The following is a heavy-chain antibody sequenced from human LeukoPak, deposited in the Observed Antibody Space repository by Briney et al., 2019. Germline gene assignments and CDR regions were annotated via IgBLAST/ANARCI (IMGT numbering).Heavy chain of an antibody. CDR2: LNWNSGSI. D-gene: IGHD2-21*02. CDR3: AKDIETRTYCGGDCYSPFDY. Sequence: PGGSLRLSCAASGFTFDDYTMHWVRQAPGKGLEWVSGLNWNSGSIAYADSVRGRFTISRDNAKNSLYLQMNSLRAEDTALYYCAKDIETRTYCGGDCYSPFDYWGQGTLVTVSS. J-gene: IGHJ4*02. V-gene: IGHV3-9*01. CDR1: GFTFDDYT.